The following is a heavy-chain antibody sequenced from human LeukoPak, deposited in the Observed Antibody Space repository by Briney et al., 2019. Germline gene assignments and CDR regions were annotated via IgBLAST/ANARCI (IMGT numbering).Heavy chain of an antibody. CDR1: GYSISSGYY. CDR3: ARVIVGATKAGGYFDY. CDR2: IHHSGST. D-gene: IGHD1-26*01. J-gene: IGHJ4*02. Sequence: SETLSLTCTVSGYSISSGYYWGWIRQPPGKGLEWIGSIHHSGSTYYNPSLKSRVTISVDTSKNQFSLKLSSVTAADTAVYYCARVIVGATKAGGYFDYWGQGTLVTVSS. V-gene: IGHV4-38-2*02.